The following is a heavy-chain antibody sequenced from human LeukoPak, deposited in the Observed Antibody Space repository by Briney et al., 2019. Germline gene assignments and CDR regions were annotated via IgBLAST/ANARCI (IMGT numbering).Heavy chain of an antibody. Sequence: ASVKVSCKASGGTFSSYAISWVRQAPGQGGEWMGGIIPIFGTAKYAQKFQGRVTITTDEYKSTDYMELSSLRSEDTAVYYCASGLRYYYDSSGYFDYWGQGTLVTVSS. J-gene: IGHJ4*02. CDR3: ASGLRYYYDSSGYFDY. CDR1: GGTFSSYA. CDR2: IIPIFGTA. D-gene: IGHD3-22*01. V-gene: IGHV1-69*05.